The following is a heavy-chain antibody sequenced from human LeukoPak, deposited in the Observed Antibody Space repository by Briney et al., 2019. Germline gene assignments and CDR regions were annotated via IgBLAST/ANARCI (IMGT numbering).Heavy chain of an antibody. J-gene: IGHJ5*02. V-gene: IGHV4-39*07. CDR1: GGSISSSSYY. Sequence: VKPSETLSLTCTVSGGSISSSSYYWGWIRQPPGKGLEWIGSIYYSGSTYYNPSLKSRVTISVDTSKNQFSLKLSSVTAADTAVYYCARDREYCSSTSCYRPHWFDPWGQGTLVAVSS. CDR2: IYYSGST. D-gene: IGHD2-2*02. CDR3: ARDREYCSSTSCYRPHWFDP.